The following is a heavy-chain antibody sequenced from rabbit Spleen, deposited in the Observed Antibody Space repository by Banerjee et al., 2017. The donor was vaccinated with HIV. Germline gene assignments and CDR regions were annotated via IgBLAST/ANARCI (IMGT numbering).Heavy chain of an antibody. CDR3: ARDTSSSFSSYGMDL. Sequence: QLLEESGGDLVKPGASLTLTCIASGVSFSGDSYMCWVRQAPGKGLEWIACIDLGSSGFTYFASRAKGRFTISKTSSTTVTLQMTSLTAADTATYFCARDTSSSFSSYGMDLWGPGTLVTVS. CDR1: GVSFSGDSY. CDR2: IDLGSSGFT. J-gene: IGHJ6*01. V-gene: IGHV1S40*01. D-gene: IGHD1-1*01.